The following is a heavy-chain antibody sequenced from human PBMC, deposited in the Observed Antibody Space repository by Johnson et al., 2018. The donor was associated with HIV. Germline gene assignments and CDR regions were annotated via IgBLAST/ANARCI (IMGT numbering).Heavy chain of an antibody. D-gene: IGHD6-13*01. CDR3: SRGIAAAGTPVDFDV. V-gene: IGHV3-49*03. CDR1: GFTFGEYA. CDR2: IRSKAYGGTT. J-gene: IGHJ3*01. Sequence: VQLVESGGGLVQPGRSLRLSCTTSGFTFGEYAMSWFRQAPGKGLEWVSFIRSKAYGGTTEYAASVKGRFIISRADSKSIAYLQMTSLKTEDTGVYYCSRGIAAAGTPVDFDVWGEGTMVIV.